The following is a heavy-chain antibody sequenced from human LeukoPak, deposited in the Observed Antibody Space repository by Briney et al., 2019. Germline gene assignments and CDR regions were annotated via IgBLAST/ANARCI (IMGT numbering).Heavy chain of an antibody. J-gene: IGHJ3*02. Sequence: GGSLRLSCAASGFTFSNYDMHWVRQAPGKGLEWVAVILYDGSNKYYADSVKGRFTISRDNSKNTLYLQMNSLRAEDTAVYYCAKDIVVVVAAGDAFDIWGQGTMVTVSS. CDR1: GFTFSNYD. CDR2: ILYDGSNK. V-gene: IGHV3-30*18. D-gene: IGHD2-15*01. CDR3: AKDIVVVVAAGDAFDI.